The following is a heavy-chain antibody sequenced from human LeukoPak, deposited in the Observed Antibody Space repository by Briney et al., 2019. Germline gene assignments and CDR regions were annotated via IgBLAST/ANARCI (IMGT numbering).Heavy chain of an antibody. J-gene: IGHJ4*02. Sequence: SETLSLTCAVSGGSISSSNWWSWVRQSPGKGPEWIGEIYHSGTTNYNPSLKSRVTISVDKSKNQFSLKLSSVTAADTAVYYCAVKGAVSGSFDYWGQGTLVTVSS. CDR2: IYHSGTT. V-gene: IGHV4-4*02. CDR3: AVKGAVSGSFDY. CDR1: GGSISSSNW. D-gene: IGHD5-12*01.